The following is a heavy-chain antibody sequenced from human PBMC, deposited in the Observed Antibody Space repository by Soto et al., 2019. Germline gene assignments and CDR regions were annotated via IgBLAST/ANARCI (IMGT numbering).Heavy chain of an antibody. CDR1: GYTFTSYA. Sequence: GASVKVSCKASGYTFTSYAMHWVRQAPGQRLEWMGWINAGNGNTKYSQKFQGRVTITRDTSASTAYMELSSLRSEDTAVYYCARDRGVATIFGYWGQGTLVTVSS. J-gene: IGHJ4*02. CDR2: INAGNGNT. V-gene: IGHV1-3*01. D-gene: IGHD5-12*01. CDR3: ARDRGVATIFGY.